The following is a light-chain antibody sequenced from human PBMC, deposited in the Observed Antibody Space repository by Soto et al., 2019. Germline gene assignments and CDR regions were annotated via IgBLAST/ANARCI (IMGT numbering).Light chain of an antibody. Sequence: EIVLTQSPGTLPLSPGERATLSCRASQSVSSSYLAWYQQKPGQAPRLLIYGASSRATGIPDRFSGSGSETDFTLTSSRLEPEDFAVYYCQQYGSSSWTFGQGTKVEIK. V-gene: IGKV3-20*01. CDR1: QSVSSSY. CDR3: QQYGSSSWT. CDR2: GAS. J-gene: IGKJ1*01.